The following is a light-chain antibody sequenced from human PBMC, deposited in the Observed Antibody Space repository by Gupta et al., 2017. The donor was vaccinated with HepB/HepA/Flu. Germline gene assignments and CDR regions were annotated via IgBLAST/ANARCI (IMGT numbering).Light chain of an antibody. V-gene: IGLV1-40*01. J-gene: IGLJ3*02. Sequence: QSVLTQPPSVSGAPGQRFTISCTGSSSNIGAGYDVHWYHQFPGTAPKLLSYGNNIRPSGVPDRFSGSKSGTSASLAITGLQAEDEADYYCQSKDTSLSSLWVFGGGTKLTVL. CDR2: GNN. CDR1: SSNIGAGYD. CDR3: QSKDTSLSSLWV.